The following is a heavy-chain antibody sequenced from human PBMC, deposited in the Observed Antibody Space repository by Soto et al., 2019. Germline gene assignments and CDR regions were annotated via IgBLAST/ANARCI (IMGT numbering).Heavy chain of an antibody. CDR1: GGSISSYY. D-gene: IGHD3-3*01. J-gene: IGHJ5*02. V-gene: IGHV4-59*01. CDR3: ARDRRNDFWSGAAGNWFDP. CDR2: IYYSGST. Sequence: NPSETLSLTCTVSGGSISSYYWSWIRQPPGKGLEWIGYIYYSGSTNYNPSLKSRVTISVDTSKNQFSLKLSSVTAADTAVYYCARDRRNDFWSGAAGNWFDPWGQGTPVTVSS.